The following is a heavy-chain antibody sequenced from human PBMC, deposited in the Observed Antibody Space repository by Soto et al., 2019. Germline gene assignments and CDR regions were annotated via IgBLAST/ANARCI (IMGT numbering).Heavy chain of an antibody. V-gene: IGHV4-39*01. J-gene: IGHJ4*02. CDR1: GGSISSSSYY. D-gene: IGHD3-22*01. CDR3: ARRRGYSDFDY. CDR2: IYYSGST. Sequence: TSETLSLTCTVSGGSISSSSYYWGWIRQPPGKGLEWIGSIYYSGSTYYNPSLKSRVTISVDTSKNQFSLKLSSVTAADTAVYYCARRRGYSDFDYWGQGTLVTVSS.